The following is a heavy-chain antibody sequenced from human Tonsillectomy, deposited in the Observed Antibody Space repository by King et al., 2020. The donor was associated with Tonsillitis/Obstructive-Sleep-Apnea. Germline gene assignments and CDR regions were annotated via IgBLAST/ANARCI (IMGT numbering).Heavy chain of an antibody. CDR3: ASPCIAARPCLFDY. Sequence: VQLVESGAEVKKPGASVKVSCKASGYTFTGYYMHWVRQAPGQGLEWMGWINPNSGGPNNAQKFQGRVTMTRDTSISTAYMELSRLRSADTAVYYCASPCIAARPCLFDYWGQGTLVTVSS. J-gene: IGHJ4*02. V-gene: IGHV1-2*02. D-gene: IGHD6-6*01. CDR2: INPNSGGP. CDR1: GYTFTGYY.